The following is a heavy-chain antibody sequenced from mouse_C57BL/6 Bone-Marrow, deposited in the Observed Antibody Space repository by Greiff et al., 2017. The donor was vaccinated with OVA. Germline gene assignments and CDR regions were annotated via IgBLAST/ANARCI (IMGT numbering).Heavy chain of an antibody. J-gene: IGHJ2*01. Sequence: EVKLMESGAELVRPGASVKLSCTASGFNIKDDYMHWVKQRPEQGLEWIGWIDPENGDTEYASKFQGKATITAGTSSNTAYLQLSSLTSEDTAVYYCTYPYGYWGQGTTLTVSS. V-gene: IGHV14-4*01. D-gene: IGHD1-1*01. CDR1: GFNIKDDY. CDR3: TYPYGY. CDR2: IDPENGDT.